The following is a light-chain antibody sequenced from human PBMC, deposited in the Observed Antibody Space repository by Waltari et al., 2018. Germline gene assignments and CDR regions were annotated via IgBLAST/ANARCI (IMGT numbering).Light chain of an antibody. Sequence: QSVLTQPPSVSAAQGQKVTTSCTGSTSHLANHFVSWYQHLPRTAPRLLIYANDQRPSGIPGRFSGSKSGSSAALDITGRQTGDEAHYYCGTWDSALSALVFGGGTEVTVL. CDR2: AND. CDR3: GTWDSALSALV. J-gene: IGLJ3*02. V-gene: IGLV1-51*01. CDR1: TSHLANHF.